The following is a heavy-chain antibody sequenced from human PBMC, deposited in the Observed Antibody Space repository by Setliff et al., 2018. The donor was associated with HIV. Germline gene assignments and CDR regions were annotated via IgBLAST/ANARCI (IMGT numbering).Heavy chain of an antibody. CDR1: GGSITSSNSY. CDR3: ARHSPSDY. J-gene: IGHJ4*02. CDR2: IYYNGHT. V-gene: IGHV4-39*01. Sequence: SETLSLTCTVSGGSITSSNSYWGWIRQSPGKGLEWIGSIYYNGHTSYNPSLQSRVTISVDTSKNQFSLKLSSVTAADTAVYYCARHSPSDYWGQGTLVTVSS.